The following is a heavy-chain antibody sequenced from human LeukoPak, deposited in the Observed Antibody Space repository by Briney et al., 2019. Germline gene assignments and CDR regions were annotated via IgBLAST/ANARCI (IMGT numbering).Heavy chain of an antibody. V-gene: IGHV3-21*01. J-gene: IGHJ4*02. D-gene: IGHD2-15*01. CDR1: GFTFSTYN. CDR2: ISTSSSYI. CDR3: ARTYNEYCSGGSCTDFDY. Sequence: GSLRLSCAASGFTFSTYNMNWVRQAPGKGLEWVSSISTSSSYIYYADSMKGRFTISRDNAKNSLYLQMNSLRTEDTAVYHCARTYNEYCSGGSCTDFDYWGQGTLVTVSS.